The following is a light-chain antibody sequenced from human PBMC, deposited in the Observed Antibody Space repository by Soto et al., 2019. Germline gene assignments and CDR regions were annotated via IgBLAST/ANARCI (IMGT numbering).Light chain of an antibody. J-gene: IGLJ3*02. CDR2: EVS. CDR1: SSDVGSSNF. V-gene: IGLV2-8*01. CDR3: CSFGGTLRTGNTMVV. Sequence: QSALTQPPSASGSPGQSVTISCTGTSSDVGSSNFVSWYQLHPGKAPKLMIYEVSKRPSGVPDRFSGSKSGNTASLTVSGLQAEDEAEYDGCSFGGTLRTGNTMVVFGGGTKVTVL.